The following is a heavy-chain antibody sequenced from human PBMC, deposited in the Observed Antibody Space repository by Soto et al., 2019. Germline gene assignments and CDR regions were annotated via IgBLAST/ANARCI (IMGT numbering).Heavy chain of an antibody. Sequence: SVKVSCKASGYTFTGYPIHWVRQAPGQGLEWMGWINAGNGNTKYSQKFQGRVTITRDTSASTAYMELSSLRSEDTAIYYCARDWARAEDVWGQGTTVTVSS. V-gene: IGHV1-3*01. J-gene: IGHJ6*02. D-gene: IGHD7-27*01. CDR3: ARDWARAEDV. CDR2: INAGNGNT. CDR1: GYTFTGYP.